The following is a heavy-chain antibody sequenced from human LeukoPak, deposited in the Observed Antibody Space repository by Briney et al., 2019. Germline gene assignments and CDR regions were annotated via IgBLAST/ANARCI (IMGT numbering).Heavy chain of an antibody. Sequence: PSETLSLTCTVSVDSFSNYYWSWIRQPPGKGLEWIGYIYYSGSASYNPSLTSRVTISVDTSKNQFSLKLTSVTAADTAVYYCVGTNFHLLTGYTDWGQGTLVTVSS. J-gene: IGHJ4*02. CDR1: VDSFSNYY. D-gene: IGHD3-9*01. CDR3: VGTNFHLLTGYTD. V-gene: IGHV4-59*01. CDR2: IYYSGSA.